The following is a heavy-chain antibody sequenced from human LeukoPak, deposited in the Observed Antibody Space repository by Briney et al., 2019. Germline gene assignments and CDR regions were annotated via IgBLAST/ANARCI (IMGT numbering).Heavy chain of an antibody. CDR3: ARESEGPAGDYYDSSGYPSRVY. CDR1: GSTFSSHT. J-gene: IGHJ4*02. Sequence: TGGSLRLSCAASGSTFSSHTMNWVRQAPGEGLEWISYISSTSSVIYYADSVKGRFTISRDNAKNSLYLQMNSLRAEDTAVYYCARESEGPAGDYYDSSGYPSRVYWGQGTLVTVSS. CDR2: ISSTSSVI. D-gene: IGHD3-22*01. V-gene: IGHV3-21*05.